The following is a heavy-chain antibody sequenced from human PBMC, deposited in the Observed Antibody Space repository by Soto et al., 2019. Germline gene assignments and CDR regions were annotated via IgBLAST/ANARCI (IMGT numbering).Heavy chain of an antibody. CDR3: SRGTYYCGSGTYWYFDL. CDR1: GGSISSGGYY. CDR2: IYYSGST. V-gene: IGHV4-31*03. J-gene: IGHJ2*01. Sequence: QVQLQESGPGLVKPSQTLSLTCTVSGGSISSGGYYWSWIRQHPGKGLEWIGYIYYSGSTYYNPSLRSRCTISVDTSKNQFSLKLSSVTAADTAVYYCSRGTYYCGSGTYWYFDLWGRGTLVTVSS. D-gene: IGHD3-10*01.